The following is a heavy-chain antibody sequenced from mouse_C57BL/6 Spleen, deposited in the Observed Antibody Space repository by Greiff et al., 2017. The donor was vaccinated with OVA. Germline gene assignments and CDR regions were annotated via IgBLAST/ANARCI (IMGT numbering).Heavy chain of an antibody. Sequence: DVMLVESGGGLVKPGGSLKLSCAASGFTFSSYAMSWVRQTPEKRLEWVATISDGGSYTYYPDNVKGRFTISRDNAKNNLYLQMSHLKSEDTAMYYCAGEGLYDGYFLYYAMDYWGQGTSVTVSS. CDR1: GFTFSSYA. D-gene: IGHD2-3*01. J-gene: IGHJ4*01. CDR3: AGEGLYDGYFLYYAMDY. V-gene: IGHV5-4*01. CDR2: ISDGGSYT.